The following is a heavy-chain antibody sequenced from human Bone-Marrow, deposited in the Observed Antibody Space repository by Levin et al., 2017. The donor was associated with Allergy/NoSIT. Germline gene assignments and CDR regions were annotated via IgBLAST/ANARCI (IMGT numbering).Heavy chain of an antibody. Sequence: GESLKISCAGSDFTFGAFGLNWVRQSPEKGLEWVAYISSSGTTIYYADSVKGRFTISRDDAKKSLFLQMNSLRAEDTAFYYCTRRMYGYYVPNWHNPTSFDFFGQETLVTVSS. CDR3: TRRMYGYYVPNWHNPTSFDF. CDR2: ISSSGTTI. D-gene: IGHD3-10*02. V-gene: IGHV3-48*01. J-gene: IGHJ4*02. CDR1: DFTFGAFG.